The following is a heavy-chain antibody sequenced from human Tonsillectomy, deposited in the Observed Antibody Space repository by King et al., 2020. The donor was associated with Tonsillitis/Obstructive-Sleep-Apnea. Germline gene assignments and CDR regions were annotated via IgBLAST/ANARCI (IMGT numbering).Heavy chain of an antibody. V-gene: IGHV4-31*03. CDR3: ARSRAGIAARAHYYYYMDV. J-gene: IGHJ6*03. CDR1: GGSISSGGYY. CDR2: IYYSGST. Sequence: PLQESGPGLVKPSQTLSLTCTVSGGSISSGGYYWSWIRQHPGKGLEWIGYIYYSGSTYYNPSLKSRVTISVDTSKNQFSLKLSSVTAADTAVYYCARSRAGIAARAHYYYYMDVWGKGTTVTVSS. D-gene: IGHD6-6*01.